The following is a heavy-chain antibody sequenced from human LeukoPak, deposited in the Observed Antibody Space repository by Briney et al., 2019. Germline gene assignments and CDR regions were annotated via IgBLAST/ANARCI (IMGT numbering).Heavy chain of an antibody. J-gene: IGHJ3*02. CDR3: AKGMLNYGGAFDI. CDR1: GFTFSSYA. Sequence: GGSLRLSCAASGFTFSSYAMSWVRQAPGKGLEWVSAISGSGGSTYYADSVKGRFTISRDNSKNTLYLQMKSLGTEDTAVYYCAKGMLNYGGAFDIWGQGTMVTVSS. CDR2: ISGSGGST. V-gene: IGHV3-23*01. D-gene: IGHD1-7*01.